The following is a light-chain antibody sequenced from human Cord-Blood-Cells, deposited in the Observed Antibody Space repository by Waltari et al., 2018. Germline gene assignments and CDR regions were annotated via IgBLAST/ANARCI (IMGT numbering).Light chain of an antibody. J-gene: IGKJ2*04. CDR2: AAS. CDR1: QGISSY. CDR3: QQYYSIPCS. V-gene: IGKV1-39*01. Sequence: IQRTPPSSSLPASAGDSRTITCRPSQGISSYLTWYQQKPGKAPKLLIYAASSLQSGVPSRFSGSGSGTDFTLTISSLQPEDFATYYCQQYYSIPCSFGQGTKVEIK.